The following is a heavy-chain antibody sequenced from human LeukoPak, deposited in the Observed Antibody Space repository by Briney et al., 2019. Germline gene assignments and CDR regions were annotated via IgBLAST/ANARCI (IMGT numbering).Heavy chain of an antibody. V-gene: IGHV4-38-2*02. CDR3: ARAPSSYESGNGYPNLGWLDP. CDR1: GYPIGLDYY. Sequence: TSETLSLTCKVSGYPIGLDYYWVWIRQAPGRGLQGIGGFHRGRIQYNSALKSRVTISIDSSKNQFSLRMWPVTAADTAFYFCARAPSSYESGNGYPNLGWLDPWGQGALVTVSS. J-gene: IGHJ5*02. D-gene: IGHD5-24*01. CDR2: FHRGRI.